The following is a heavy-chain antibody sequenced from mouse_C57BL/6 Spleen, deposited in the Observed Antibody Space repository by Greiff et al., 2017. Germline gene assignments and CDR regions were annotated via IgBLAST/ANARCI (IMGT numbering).Heavy chain of an antibody. CDR2: INPSNGGT. CDR3: ARAVNWTYFDY. J-gene: IGHJ2*01. D-gene: IGHD4-1*01. V-gene: IGHV1-53*01. Sequence: QVHVKQPGTELVKPGASVKLSCKASGYTFTSYWMHWVKQRPGQGLEWIGNINPSNGGTNYNEKFKSKATLTVDKSSSTAYMQLSSLTSEDSAVYYCARAVNWTYFDYWGQGTTLTVSS. CDR1: GYTFTSYW.